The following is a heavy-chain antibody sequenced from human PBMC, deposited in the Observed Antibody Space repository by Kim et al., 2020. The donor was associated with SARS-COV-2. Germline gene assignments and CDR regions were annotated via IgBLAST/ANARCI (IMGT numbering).Heavy chain of an antibody. V-gene: IGHV4-31*03. D-gene: IGHD3-3*01. J-gene: IGHJ4*02. CDR1: GGSISSGGYY. CDR2: IYYSGST. Sequence: SETLSLTCTVSGGSISSGGYYWSWIRQHPGKGLEWIGYIYYSGSTYYNPSLKSRVTISVDTSKNQFSLKLSSVTAADTAVYYCARASITILVGFDYWGQGTLVTVSS. CDR3: ARASITILVGFDY.